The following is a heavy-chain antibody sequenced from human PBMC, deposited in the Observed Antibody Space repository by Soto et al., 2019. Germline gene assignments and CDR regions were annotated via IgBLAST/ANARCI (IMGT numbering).Heavy chain of an antibody. Sequence: QVHLVQSGAEVKKPGASVKVSCKGSGYAFTTYGITWVRQAPGQGLEWMGWISAHNGNTNYAQKLQGRVTVTRDTSTSTAYMELRSLRSNDTAVYYCARGRYGDYWGQGALVSVSS. CDR3: ARGRYGDY. D-gene: IGHD1-1*01. CDR2: ISAHNGNT. CDR1: GYAFTTYG. J-gene: IGHJ4*02. V-gene: IGHV1-18*01.